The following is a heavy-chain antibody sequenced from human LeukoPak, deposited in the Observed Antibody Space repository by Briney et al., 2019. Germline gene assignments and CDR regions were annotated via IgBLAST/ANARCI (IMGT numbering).Heavy chain of an antibody. J-gene: IGHJ4*02. D-gene: IGHD5-18*01. CDR2: TSWNSGSI. Sequence: GGSLRLSCAASGFTFDDYAMHWVRQAPGKGLEWVSVTSWNSGSIGYADSVKGRFTISRDNAKNSLYLQMNSLRAEDTALYYCAKGVWGYSYGSYFDYWGQGPLVTVSS. CDR3: AKGVWGYSYGSYFDY. V-gene: IGHV3-9*01. CDR1: GFTFDDYA.